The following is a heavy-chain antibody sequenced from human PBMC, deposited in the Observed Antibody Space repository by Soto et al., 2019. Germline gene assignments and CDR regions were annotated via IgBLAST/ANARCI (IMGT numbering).Heavy chain of an antibody. Sequence: QVQLVESGGGVVQPGRSLRLSCAASGFTFSSYGMHWVRQAPGKGLEWVAVISYDGSNKYYADSVKGRFTISRDNSKNTMYLQMNSLRAEDTAGYYCARGSGDPAPFDYWGQGTLVTVSS. CDR3: ARGSGDPAPFDY. V-gene: IGHV3-30*03. J-gene: IGHJ4*02. CDR2: ISYDGSNK. CDR1: GFTFSSYG.